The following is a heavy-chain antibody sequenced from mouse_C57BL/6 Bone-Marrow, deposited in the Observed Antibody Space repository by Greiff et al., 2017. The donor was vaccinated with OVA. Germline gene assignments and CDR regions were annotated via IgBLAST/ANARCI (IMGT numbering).Heavy chain of an antibody. Sequence: VQLQQSGAELVRPGASVKLSCTASGFNIKDDYMHWVKQRPEQGLEWIGWLDPENGDTEYASKFQGKATITADTSSNTAYLLLSSLSSEDTAVYYCTSYGNFDYWGQGTTLTVSS. D-gene: IGHD2-1*01. V-gene: IGHV14-4*01. CDR1: GFNIKDDY. CDR2: LDPENGDT. CDR3: TSYGNFDY. J-gene: IGHJ2*01.